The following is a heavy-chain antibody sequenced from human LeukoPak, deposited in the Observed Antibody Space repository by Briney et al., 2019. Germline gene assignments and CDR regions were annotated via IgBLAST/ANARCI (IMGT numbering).Heavy chain of an antibody. V-gene: IGHV4-61*01. D-gene: IGHD3-10*01. CDR1: GGSVSSGSYY. CDR2: TYYSGST. J-gene: IGHJ3*02. Sequence: PSETLSLTCTVSGGSVSSGSYYWSWIRQPPGKGLEWIGYTYYSGSTNYNPSLKSRVTISVDTSKNQFSLKLSSVTAADTAVYYCARERGYYGSGSHNDAFDIWGQGTMVTVSS. CDR3: ARERGYYGSGSHNDAFDI.